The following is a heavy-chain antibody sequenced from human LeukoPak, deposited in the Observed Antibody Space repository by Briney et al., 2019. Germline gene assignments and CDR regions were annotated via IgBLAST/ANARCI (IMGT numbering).Heavy chain of an antibody. V-gene: IGHV3-23*01. CDR2: ISGSGTST. D-gene: IGHD6-19*01. Sequence: GGSLRLSCAASGFTFSSYAMSWVRQAPGKGLEWVSGISGSGTSTCYADSAKGRFTISRDNSKNTLYLQMDSLRAEDTAVYYCAKARYNSGWYGLEPWGQGTLVTVSS. CDR3: AKARYNSGWYGLEP. CDR1: GFTFSSYA. J-gene: IGHJ5*02.